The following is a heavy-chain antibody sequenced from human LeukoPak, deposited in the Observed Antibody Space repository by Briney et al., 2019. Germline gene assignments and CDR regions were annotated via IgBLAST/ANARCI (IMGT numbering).Heavy chain of an antibody. J-gene: IGHJ6*03. CDR2: IIPIFGTA. V-gene: IGHV1-69*06. CDR3: ASWGGGVIYGDYPFYYYYMDV. D-gene: IGHD4-17*01. Sequence: ASVKVSCKASGGTFSSYAISWVRQAPGQGLEWMGGIIPIFGTANYAQKFQGRVTITADKSTSTAYMELSSLRSEDTAVYYCASWGGGVIYGDYPFYYYYMDVWGKGTTVTVSS. CDR1: GGTFSSYA.